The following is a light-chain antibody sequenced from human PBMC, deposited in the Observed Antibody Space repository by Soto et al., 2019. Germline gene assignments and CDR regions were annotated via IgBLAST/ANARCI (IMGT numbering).Light chain of an antibody. V-gene: IGLV2-23*01. Sequence: QSVLTQPASVSGSPGQSITISCTGTSSDVGSYNLVSWYQQHPGKAPKLMICEGSKRPSGVSNRFSGSKSGNTASLTISGLQAEDEADYYCCSYAGSSTLLYGFGAGTEVTVL. CDR1: SSDVGSYNL. CDR2: EGS. CDR3: CSYAGSSTLLYG. J-gene: IGLJ1*01.